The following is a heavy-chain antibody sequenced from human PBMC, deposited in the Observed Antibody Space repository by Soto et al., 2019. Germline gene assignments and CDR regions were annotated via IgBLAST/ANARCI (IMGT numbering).Heavy chain of an antibody. V-gene: IGHV1-18*01. D-gene: IGHD6-19*01. J-gene: IGHJ4*02. CDR2: INTYNGNT. CDR3: ARETVAGRTGFDY. CDR1: GYTFTTYG. Sequence: QVQLVQSGAEVKKPGASVKVSCKASGYTFTTYGISWVRQAPGQGLEWMGWINTYNGNTNYAQNLQGRVTMTTDTSTSPAYMALRSLRSDESAVYYCARETVAGRTGFDYWGQGTLVTVSS.